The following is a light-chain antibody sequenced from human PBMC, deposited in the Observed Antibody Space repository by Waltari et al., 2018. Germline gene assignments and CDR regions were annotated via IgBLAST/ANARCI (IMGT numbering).Light chain of an antibody. V-gene: IGLV1-40*01. CDR3: QSYDSGLIGVV. J-gene: IGLJ3*02. Sequence: QSVLTQPPSVSGAPGQRVTISCTGSSSNIGAPYNVHWYQPLPGTAPKLLIYDDSHRPSGVPDRFSGSKSGTSASLAITGLRAEDEAEYYCQSYDSGLIGVVFGGGTKVTV. CDR1: SSNIGAPYN. CDR2: DDS.